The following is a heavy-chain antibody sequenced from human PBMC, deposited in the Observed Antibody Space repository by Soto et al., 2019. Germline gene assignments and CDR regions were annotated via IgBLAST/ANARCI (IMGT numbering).Heavy chain of an antibody. Sequence: GGSLRLSCAASGFTFSSYSMNWVRQAPGKGLEWVSSISSSSSYIYYADSVKGRFTISRDNAKNSLYLQMNSLRAEDTAVYYCARSDNKYYYGSSGDSWGQGTLVTVSS. V-gene: IGHV3-21*01. CDR1: GFTFSSYS. J-gene: IGHJ5*02. CDR2: ISSSSSYI. D-gene: IGHD3-22*01. CDR3: ARSDNKYYYGSSGDS.